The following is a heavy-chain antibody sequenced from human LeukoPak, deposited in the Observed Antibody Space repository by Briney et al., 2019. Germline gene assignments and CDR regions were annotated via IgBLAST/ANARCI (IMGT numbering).Heavy chain of an antibody. V-gene: IGHV1-24*01. CDR1: GYTLTELS. CDR3: ATVRFGLWYFDY. D-gene: IGHD2-21*01. CDR2: FDPEDGET. J-gene: IGHJ4*02. Sequence: ASVKVSCKVSGYTLTELSMHWVRQAPGKGLEWMGGFDPEDGETIYAQKFQGRVTMTEDTSTDTAYMEPSSLRSEDTAVYYCATVRFGLWYFDYWGQGTLVTVSS.